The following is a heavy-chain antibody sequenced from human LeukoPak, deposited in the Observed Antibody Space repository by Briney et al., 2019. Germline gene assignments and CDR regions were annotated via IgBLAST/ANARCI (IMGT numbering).Heavy chain of an antibody. V-gene: IGHV3-74*01. CDR3: ARNLYSVVRDFDD. CDR1: GFTFSSYW. CDR2: INSDGSST. D-gene: IGHD3-10*01. Sequence: GGSLRLSCAASGFTFSSYWMHWVRQAPGKGLVWVSRINSDGSSTSYADSVKGRFTISRDNAENTLYLQMNSLRAEDTAVYYCARNLYSVVRDFDDWGQGTLVTVSS. J-gene: IGHJ4*02.